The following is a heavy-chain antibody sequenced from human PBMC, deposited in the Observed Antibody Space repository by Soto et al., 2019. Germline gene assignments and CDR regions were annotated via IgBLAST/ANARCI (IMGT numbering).Heavy chain of an antibody. CDR3: ARNSTTVTTMRDKTFDI. V-gene: IGHV4-39*07. J-gene: IGHJ3*02. CDR1: SGSMSSSLNH. CDR2: IYYSGST. D-gene: IGHD4-17*01. Sequence: SETLSLTCIVFSGSMSSSLNHWGWIRQPPGKGLEWIGNIYYSGSTNYNPSLKSRVTISVDTSKNQFSLKLSSVTAADTAVYYCARNSTTVTTMRDKTFDIWGQGTMVTVSS.